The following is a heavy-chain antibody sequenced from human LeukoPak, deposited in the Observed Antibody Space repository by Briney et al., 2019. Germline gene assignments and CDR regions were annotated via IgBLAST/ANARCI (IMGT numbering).Heavy chain of an antibody. CDR2: ISYDGSNK. CDR1: GFTFSSYA. D-gene: IGHD3-10*01. CDR3: ARDRLWFGELEGAPSDY. J-gene: IGHJ4*02. V-gene: IGHV3-30-3*01. Sequence: PGGSLRLSCAASGFTFSSYAMHWVRQAPGKGLEWVAVISYDGSNKYYADSVKGRFTISRDNSKNTLYLQMNSLRAEDTAVYYCARDRLWFGELEGAPSDYWGQGTLVTVSS.